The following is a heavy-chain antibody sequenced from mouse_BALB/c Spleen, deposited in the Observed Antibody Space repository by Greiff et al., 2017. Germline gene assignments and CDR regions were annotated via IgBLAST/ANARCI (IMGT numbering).Heavy chain of an antibody. CDR3: TDLTGTGY. D-gene: IGHD4-1*01. CDR1: GFTFSSYW. Sequence: EVMLVESGGGLVQPGGSMKLSCVASGFTFSSYWMSWVRQSPEKGLEWVAEIRLKSDNYATHYAESVKGKFTISRDDSKSRLYLQMNSLRAEDTGIYYCTDLTGTGYWGQGTTLTVSS. J-gene: IGHJ2*01. CDR2: IRLKSDNYAT. V-gene: IGHV6-3*01.